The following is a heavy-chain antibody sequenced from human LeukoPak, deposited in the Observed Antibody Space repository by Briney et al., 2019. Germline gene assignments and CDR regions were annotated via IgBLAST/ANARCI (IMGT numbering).Heavy chain of an antibody. CDR2: INPNSGGT. CDR3: ARTRPPVSEGWFDP. V-gene: IGHV1-2*02. J-gene: IGHJ5*02. CDR1: GYTFTGYY. Sequence: ASVKVSCKASGYTFTGYYMHWVRQAPGQGLEWMGWINPNSGGTNYAQKFQGRVTMTRDTSISTAYMELSRLRSDDTAVYYCARTRPPVSEGWFDPWGQGTLVTVSS.